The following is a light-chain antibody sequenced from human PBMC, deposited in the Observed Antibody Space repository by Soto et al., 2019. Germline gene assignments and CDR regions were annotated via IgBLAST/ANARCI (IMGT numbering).Light chain of an antibody. V-gene: IGKV3-15*01. CDR1: QSVSSN. CDR2: GAS. J-gene: IGKJ1*01. Sequence: EIVMTQSPATLSVSPGERAALSCRASQSVSSNLAWYHQKPGQAPRLLIYGASTRATGIPARFSGSGSGAEFTLTISSLQSEDFATYYCQQYTNYPWTFGQGTKVEIK. CDR3: QQYTNYPWT.